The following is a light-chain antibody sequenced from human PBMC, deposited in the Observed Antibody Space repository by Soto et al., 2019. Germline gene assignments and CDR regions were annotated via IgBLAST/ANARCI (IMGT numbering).Light chain of an antibody. Sequence: EIVLTQSPGTLSLSPGERATLSCRASQSVSSSYLAWYQQKPGQAPRLLIYGASSRATGIPDRFSGSGSVTDFTLTISRLEPEDFAVYYCQQSGSSRFTFGPGNKVDIK. CDR2: GAS. V-gene: IGKV3-20*01. J-gene: IGKJ3*01. CDR1: QSVSSSY. CDR3: QQSGSSRFT.